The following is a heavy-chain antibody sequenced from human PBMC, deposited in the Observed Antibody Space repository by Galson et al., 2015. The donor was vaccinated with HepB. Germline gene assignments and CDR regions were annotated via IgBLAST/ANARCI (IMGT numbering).Heavy chain of an antibody. CDR2: IYYNGDT. D-gene: IGHD5-12*01. CDR3: ARHTGRGSVGYAFDF. CDR1: HGSINNYY. Sequence: EALSLTCSVSHGSINNYYWSWIRQCPGDRLQWIGYIYYNGDTTYNPSLGYRVGMSVDTFVNHVSLWLTSVTAADKAVYYCARHTGRGSVGYAFDFWGQGTLVTVSA. V-gene: IGHV4-59*08. J-gene: IGHJ4*02.